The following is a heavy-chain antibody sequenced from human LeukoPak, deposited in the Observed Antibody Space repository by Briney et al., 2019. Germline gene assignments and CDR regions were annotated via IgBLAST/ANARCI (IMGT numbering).Heavy chain of an antibody. V-gene: IGHV1-46*01. J-gene: IGHJ5*02. CDR2: INPSGGST. D-gene: IGHD3-3*01. Sequence: ASVKVSCKASGYTFTGYYMHWVRQAPGQGLEWMGIINPSGGSTSYAQKFQGRVTMTRDTSTSTVYMELSSLRSEDTAVYYCARSGVAAGYYDFWSGPSWGQGTLVTVSS. CDR1: GYTFTGYY. CDR3: ARSGVAAGYYDFWSGPS.